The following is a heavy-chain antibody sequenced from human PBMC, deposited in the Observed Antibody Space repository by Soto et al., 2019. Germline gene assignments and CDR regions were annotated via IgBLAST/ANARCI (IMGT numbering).Heavy chain of an antibody. CDR3: ARDFIAVVDY. Sequence: QVQLVESGGGVVQPGRSLRLSCAASGFTFSSYAMHWVRQAPGKGLEWVAVISYDGSNKYYADSVKGRFTISRDNSKNTLYLHMNSLRAEDTAVYYCARDFIAVVDYWGQGTLVTVSS. J-gene: IGHJ4*02. CDR2: ISYDGSNK. V-gene: IGHV3-30-3*01. D-gene: IGHD6-19*01. CDR1: GFTFSSYA.